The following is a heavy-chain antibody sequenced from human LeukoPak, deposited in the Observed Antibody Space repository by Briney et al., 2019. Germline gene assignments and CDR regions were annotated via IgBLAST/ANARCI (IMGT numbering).Heavy chain of an antibody. V-gene: IGHV4-59*01. CDR2: IYYSGST. D-gene: IGHD5-18*01. Sequence: SETLSLTCAVYGGSFSGYYWSWIRQPPGKGLEWIGYIYYSGSTNYNPSLKSRVTISVDTSKNQFSLKLSSVTAADTAVYYCARDALAGYGYDWFDPWGQGTLVTVSS. CDR3: ARDALAGYGYDWFDP. CDR1: GGSFSGYY. J-gene: IGHJ5*02.